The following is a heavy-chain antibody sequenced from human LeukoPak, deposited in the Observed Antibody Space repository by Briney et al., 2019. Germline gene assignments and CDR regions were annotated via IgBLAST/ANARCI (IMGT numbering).Heavy chain of an antibody. CDR3: ARGDDFSGDH. J-gene: IGHJ4*02. D-gene: IGHD1-1*01. CDR1: GFTFSNFW. CDR2: IHPEGNEK. V-gene: IGHV3-7*04. Sequence: PGGSLRLSCAVSGFTFSNFWMSWVRQAPGRGLEWVANIHPEGNEKYHVESVKGRFTISRDNAKNSLFLQMNGLRVEDTAVYYCARGDDFSGDHWGQGTPVTVSS.